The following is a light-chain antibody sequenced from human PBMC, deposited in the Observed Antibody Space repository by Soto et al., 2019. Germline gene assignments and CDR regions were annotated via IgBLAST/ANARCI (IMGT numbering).Light chain of an antibody. Sequence: DIVMTQSPDSLAVSLGERATIKCKSSQSVLYSSNNKNHLAWYQQKPGQPPKLLIYWASTRKSGVPDRFSGSGSGTDFTLTISSLQAEDVAVYYCQQYYSTLTFGGGTKVEIK. J-gene: IGKJ4*01. V-gene: IGKV4-1*01. CDR2: WAS. CDR1: QSVLYSSNNKNH. CDR3: QQYYSTLT.